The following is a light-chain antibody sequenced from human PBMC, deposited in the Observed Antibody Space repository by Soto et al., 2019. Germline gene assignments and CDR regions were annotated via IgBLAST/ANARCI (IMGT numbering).Light chain of an antibody. V-gene: IGKV3-20*01. J-gene: IGKJ2*01. CDR3: QHYGSSPKT. CDR2: GAS. CDR1: QSVSSSY. Sequence: EIVLTQSPGTLSLSPGERATLSCRASQSVSSSYLAWYQQKPGQAPRLLIYGASSRATGIPDRFSGSGSGTHFTLTIRRLEPEDFAVYYCQHYGSSPKTFGQGTKLDIK.